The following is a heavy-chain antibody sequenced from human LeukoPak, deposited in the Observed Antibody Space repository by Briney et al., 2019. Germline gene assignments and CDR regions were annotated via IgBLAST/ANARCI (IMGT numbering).Heavy chain of an antibody. V-gene: IGHV3-30*04. CDR2: ISYDGSNK. Sequence: GGSLRLSCAASGFTFSSYAMHWVRQAPGKGLEWVAVISYDGSNKYYADSVKGRFTISRDNSKNTLYLQMNSLRAEDTAVYYCAKGQGPPPYYFDYWGQGTLVTVSS. CDR3: AKGQGPPPYYFDY. CDR1: GFTFSSYA. J-gene: IGHJ4*02.